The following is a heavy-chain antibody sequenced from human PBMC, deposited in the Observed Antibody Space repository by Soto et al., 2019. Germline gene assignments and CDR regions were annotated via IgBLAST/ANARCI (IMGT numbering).Heavy chain of an antibody. D-gene: IGHD3-3*02. Sequence: SETLSLTCTVSGGSISGYYWSWIRQPPGKGLEWIGYVYYSGSTNYNPSLKSRVTMSVDTSNNHFSLRLSSVAAADTAVYFCARCSYGGLLVDYWGQGMLVTVSS. V-gene: IGHV4-59*01. CDR2: VYYSGST. J-gene: IGHJ4*02. CDR1: GGSISGYY. CDR3: ARCSYGGLLVDY.